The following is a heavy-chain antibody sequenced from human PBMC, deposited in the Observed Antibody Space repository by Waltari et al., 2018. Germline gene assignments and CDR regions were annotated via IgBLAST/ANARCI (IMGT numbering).Heavy chain of an antibody. Sequence: EVQLVESGGGLVQPGGSLRLSCAASGFTFSSCCMSWVRQAPGKGLEWVANIKQDGSEKYYVDSVKGRFTISRDNAKNSLYLQMNSLRAEDTAVYYCARGSVTIQLLYWGQGTLVTVSS. J-gene: IGHJ4*02. CDR2: IKQDGSEK. CDR3: ARGSVTIQLLY. D-gene: IGHD4-4*01. CDR1: GFTFSSCC. V-gene: IGHV3-7*01.